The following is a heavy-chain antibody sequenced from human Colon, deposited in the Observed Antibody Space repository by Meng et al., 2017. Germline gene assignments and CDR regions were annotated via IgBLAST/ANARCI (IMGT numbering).Heavy chain of an antibody. D-gene: IGHD3-22*01. V-gene: IGHV1-69*01. CDR3: ARDDSGIHYYDSSGYASEKYFQH. CDR1: GGTFSSYA. CDR2: IIPIFGTA. J-gene: IGHJ1*01. Sequence: GGSLRLSCKASGGTFSSYAISWVRQAPGQGLEWMGGIIPIFGTANYAQKFQGRVTITADESTSTAYMELSSLRSEDTAVYYCARDDSGIHYYDSSGYASEKYFQHWGQGTLVTVSS.